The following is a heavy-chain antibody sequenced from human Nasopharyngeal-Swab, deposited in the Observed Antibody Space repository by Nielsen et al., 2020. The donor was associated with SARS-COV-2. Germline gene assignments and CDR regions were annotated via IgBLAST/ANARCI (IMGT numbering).Heavy chain of an antibody. D-gene: IGHD3-22*01. V-gene: IGHV3-30-3*01. CDR3: ARDASPMSDHPGAFDI. CDR1: GFTFSDHY. Sequence: GGSLRLSCAASGFTFSDHYMHWVRQAPGKGLEWVAVISYDGSNKYYADSVKGRFTISRDNSKNTLYLQMNSLRAEDTAVYYCARDASPMSDHPGAFDIWGQGTMVTVSS. CDR2: ISYDGSNK. J-gene: IGHJ3*02.